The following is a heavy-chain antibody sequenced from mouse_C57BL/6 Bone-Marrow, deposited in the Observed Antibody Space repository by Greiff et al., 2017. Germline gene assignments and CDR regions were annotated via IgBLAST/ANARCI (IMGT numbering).Heavy chain of an antibody. Sequence: EVHLVESGGGLVKPGGSLKLSCAASGFTFSSYAMSWVRQTPEKRLEWVATISDGGSYTYYPDNVKGRFTISRDNAKNNLYLQMSHLKSEDTAMYYGARAWGTTPGAYWGQGTLVTVSA. J-gene: IGHJ3*01. V-gene: IGHV5-4*01. D-gene: IGHD1-1*01. CDR1: GFTFSSYA. CDR2: ISDGGSYT. CDR3: ARAWGTTPGAY.